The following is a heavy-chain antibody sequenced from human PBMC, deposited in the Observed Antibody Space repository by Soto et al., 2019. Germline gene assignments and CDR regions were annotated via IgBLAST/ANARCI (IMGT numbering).Heavy chain of an antibody. CDR3: TRDHESITIFGVVSEYMDV. CDR1: GFTFGDYA. D-gene: IGHD3-3*01. Sequence: WSMRLSCTASGFTFGDYAMSWFRQAPGKGLEWVGFIRSKAYGGTTEYAASVKGRFTISRDDSKSIAYLQMNSLKTEDTAVYYCTRDHESITIFGVVSEYMDVWGQGTTVTVSS. CDR2: IRSKAYGGTT. J-gene: IGHJ6*02. V-gene: IGHV3-49*03.